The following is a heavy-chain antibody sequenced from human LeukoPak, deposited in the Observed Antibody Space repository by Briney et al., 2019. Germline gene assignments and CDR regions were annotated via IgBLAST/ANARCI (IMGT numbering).Heavy chain of an antibody. J-gene: IGHJ3*02. CDR1: GDSVSSNTAA. CDR3: ARVTSHYYESSGYSTSAFDM. D-gene: IGHD3-22*01. CDR2: TYYRSKWYG. V-gene: IGHV6-1*01. Sequence: SQTLSLTCAISGDSVSSNTAAWNWIRQSPSRGLEWLGRTYYRSKWYGDYAESVKSRVTINPDTSKNQFSLQLNSVTPEDTAVYYCARVTSHYYESSGYSTSAFDMWGQGTMVTVSS.